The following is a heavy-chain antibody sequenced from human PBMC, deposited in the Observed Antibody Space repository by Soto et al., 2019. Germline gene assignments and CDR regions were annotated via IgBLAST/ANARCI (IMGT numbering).Heavy chain of an antibody. J-gene: IGHJ4*02. CDR2: IRSKANSYAT. CDR1: GITFSGSA. V-gene: IGHV3-73*01. Sequence: GSLRLSCAASGITFSGSAMHWVRPASGKGLEWVGRIRSKANSYATAYAASVKGRFTNSREDSKNTAYLQMNSLKTEDTAVYYCTRQGAIAARPPGFDYWGQGTLVNVSS. D-gene: IGHD6-6*01. CDR3: TRQGAIAARPPGFDY.